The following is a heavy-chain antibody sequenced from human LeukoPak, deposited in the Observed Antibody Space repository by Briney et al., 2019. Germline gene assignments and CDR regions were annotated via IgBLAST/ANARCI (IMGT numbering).Heavy chain of an antibody. V-gene: IGHV1-2*02. D-gene: IGHD4-17*01. CDR2: INPNSGGT. CDR1: GYTFTGYY. CDR3: ASRYDYGDYVQPLDY. Sequence: ASVKVSCKASGYTFTGYYMHWVRQAPGQGLVWMGWINPNSGGTNYAQKFQGRVTMTRDTSISTAYMELSRLRSDDTAVYYCASRYDYGDYVQPLDYWGQGTLVTVSS. J-gene: IGHJ4*02.